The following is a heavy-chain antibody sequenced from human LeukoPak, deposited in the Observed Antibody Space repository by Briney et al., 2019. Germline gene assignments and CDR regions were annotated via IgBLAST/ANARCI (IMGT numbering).Heavy chain of an antibody. D-gene: IGHD3-22*01. V-gene: IGHV1-18*01. Sequence: GASVKVSCKASGYTFSSYGISWLRPAPGQGLEWMGWISAYNGNTDYAQKFQGRVTMTTDTSTTTAYMELRSLRSDDTAVYYCARDYYDGSGYFDYWGQGTLVTVSS. J-gene: IGHJ4*02. CDR3: ARDYYDGSGYFDY. CDR1: GYTFSSYG. CDR2: ISAYNGNT.